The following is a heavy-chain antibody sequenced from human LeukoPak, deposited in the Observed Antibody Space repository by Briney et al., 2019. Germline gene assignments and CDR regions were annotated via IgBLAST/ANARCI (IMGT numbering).Heavy chain of an antibody. Sequence: SETLSLTCAVYGGSFSDYYWNWIRQPPGKGLEWIGEINHSGSTNYNPSLKSRVTISVDTSKNEFSLRLSSVTASDTAVYYCVRKRSPYFDYWGQGTLVTVSS. J-gene: IGHJ4*02. CDR3: VRKRSPYFDY. V-gene: IGHV4-34*01. CDR2: INHSGST. CDR1: GGSFSDYY.